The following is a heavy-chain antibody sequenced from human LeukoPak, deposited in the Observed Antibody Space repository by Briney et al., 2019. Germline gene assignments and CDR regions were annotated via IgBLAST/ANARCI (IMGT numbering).Heavy chain of an antibody. Sequence: PGGSLRLSCAASGFTFSSYEMNWVRQAPGKGLEWVSYISSSGSTIYYADSVKGRFTISRDNSKNSLYLQMNSLRAEDTAVYYCARDGYSSGWYDHWYFDLWGRGTLVTVSS. V-gene: IGHV3-48*03. CDR1: GFTFSSYE. D-gene: IGHD6-19*01. CDR3: ARDGYSSGWYDHWYFDL. J-gene: IGHJ2*01. CDR2: ISSSGSTI.